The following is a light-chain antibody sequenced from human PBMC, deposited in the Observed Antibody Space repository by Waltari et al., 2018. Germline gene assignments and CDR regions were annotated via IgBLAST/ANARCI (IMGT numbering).Light chain of an antibody. J-gene: IGKJ3*01. CDR1: QSVRSN. CDR2: GAS. V-gene: IGKV3-15*01. CDR3: QQYNNWPPVFT. Sequence: EIVMTHSLATMSVSPGERATLSCRASQSVRSNLAWYQQKPGQAPRLLIYGASTRATGIPARFSGSGSGTDFTLTISSLQSEDFAVYYCQQYNNWPPVFTFGPGTKVDIK.